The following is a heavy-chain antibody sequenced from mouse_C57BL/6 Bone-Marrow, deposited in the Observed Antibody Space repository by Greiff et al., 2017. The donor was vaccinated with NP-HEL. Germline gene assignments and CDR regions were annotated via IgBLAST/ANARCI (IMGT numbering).Heavy chain of an antibody. J-gene: IGHJ4*01. V-gene: IGHV1-72*01. Sequence: VQLQQPGAELVKPGASVKLSCKASGYTFTSYWMHWVKQRPGRGLEWIGRIDPNSGGTKYNEKFKSKATLTVDKPSSTAYMQLSSLTSEDSAVYYCAGYYYGSSYGGYAMDYWGQGTSVTVSS. CDR1: GYTFTSYW. CDR2: IDPNSGGT. D-gene: IGHD1-1*01. CDR3: AGYYYGSSYGGYAMDY.